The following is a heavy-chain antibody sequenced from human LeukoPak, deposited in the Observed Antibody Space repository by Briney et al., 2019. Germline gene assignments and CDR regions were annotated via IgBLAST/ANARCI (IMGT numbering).Heavy chain of an antibody. Sequence: GASVKVSCKASGCTFTGYYMHWVRQAPGQGLEWMGWINPNSGGTNYAQKFQGRVTMTRGTSISTAYMELSRLRSDDTAVYYCARMRDTAYYYYYMDVWGKGTTVTVSS. V-gene: IGHV1-2*02. J-gene: IGHJ6*03. CDR3: ARMRDTAYYYYYMDV. CDR1: GCTFTGYY. CDR2: INPNSGGT. D-gene: IGHD5-18*01.